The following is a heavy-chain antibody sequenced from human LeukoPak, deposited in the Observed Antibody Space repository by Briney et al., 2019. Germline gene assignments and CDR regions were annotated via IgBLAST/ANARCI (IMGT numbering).Heavy chain of an antibody. Sequence: ASXKVSCKASGYTFTSYGISWVRQAPGQGLEWMGWISAYNGNTNYAQKLQGRVTMTTDTSTSTAYMELRSLRSDDTAVYYCAVTYYYDSSGYRPDAFDIWGQGTMVTVSS. CDR1: GYTFTSYG. D-gene: IGHD3-22*01. CDR2: ISAYNGNT. J-gene: IGHJ3*02. CDR3: AVTYYYDSSGYRPDAFDI. V-gene: IGHV1-18*01.